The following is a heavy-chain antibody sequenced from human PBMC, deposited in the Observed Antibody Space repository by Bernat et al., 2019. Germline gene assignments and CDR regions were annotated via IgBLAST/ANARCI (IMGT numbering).Heavy chain of an antibody. CDR1: GFTFGDYA. Sequence: EVQLVESGGGLVQPGRSLRLSCTASGFTFGDYAMSWFRQAPGKGLEWVGFIRSKAYGGTTEYAASVKGRFTISRDDSKSIAYLQMNSLKTEDTAVYYCAKPLVPARPTLWDYWGQGTLVTVSS. CDR2: IRSKAYGGTT. V-gene: IGHV3-49*03. D-gene: IGHD6-6*01. J-gene: IGHJ4*02. CDR3: AKPLVPARPTLWDY.